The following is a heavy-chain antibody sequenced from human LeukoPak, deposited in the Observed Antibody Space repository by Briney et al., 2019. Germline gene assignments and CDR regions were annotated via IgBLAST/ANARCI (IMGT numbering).Heavy chain of an antibody. J-gene: IGHJ4*02. Sequence: SETLSLTCTVSGGSISSGSYYWSWIRQPAGKGLEWIGRIYTSGSTNYNPSLKSRVTISVDTSKNQFSLKLSSVTAADTAVYYCARKQWELPYFDYWGQGTLVTVSS. V-gene: IGHV4-61*02. D-gene: IGHD1-26*01. CDR2: IYTSGST. CDR1: GGSISSGSYY. CDR3: ARKQWELPYFDY.